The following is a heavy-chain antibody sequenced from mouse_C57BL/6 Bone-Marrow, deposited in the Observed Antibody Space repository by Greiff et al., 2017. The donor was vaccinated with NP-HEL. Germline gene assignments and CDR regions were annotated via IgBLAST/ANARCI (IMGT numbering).Heavy chain of an antibody. D-gene: IGHD2-12*01. V-gene: IGHV1-82*01. CDR2: IYPGDGDT. CDR1: GYAFSSSW. J-gene: IGHJ2*01. Sequence: QVQLQQSGPELVKPGASVKISCKASGYAFSSSWMNWVKQRPGKGLEWIGRIYPGDGDTNYNGKFKGKATLTADKSSSTAYMQLSSLTSEDSAVYFCACYDGDYWGQGTTLTVSS. CDR3: ACYDGDY.